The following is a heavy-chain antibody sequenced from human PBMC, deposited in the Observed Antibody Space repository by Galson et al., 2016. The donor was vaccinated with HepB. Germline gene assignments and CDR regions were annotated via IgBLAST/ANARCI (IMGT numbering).Heavy chain of an antibody. V-gene: IGHV1-24*01. CDR2: FDPANRET. CDR1: GYSLTELY. D-gene: IGHD3-16*01. CDR3: ATPRREYSFGRVFYYFDF. J-gene: IGHJ4*02. Sequence: SVKVSCKVSGYSLTELYMRWVRQVPGNGLEWMGGFDPANRETIYAQKFQGRLTMTEDTSSDTAYMKLSRLTSEDTAVYYCATPRREYSFGRVFYYFDFWGQGTLVTVSS.